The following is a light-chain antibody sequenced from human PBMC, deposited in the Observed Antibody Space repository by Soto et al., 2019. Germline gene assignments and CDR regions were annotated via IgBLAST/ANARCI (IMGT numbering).Light chain of an antibody. CDR1: QSVSSNY. CDR2: DAS. V-gene: IGKV3-11*01. CDR3: QQRSNWSIT. J-gene: IGKJ5*01. Sequence: LSLSPGERATLSCRASQSVSSNYLAWYQQKPGQAPRLLIYDASNRATGIPARFSGSGSGTDFTLTISSLEPEELAVYDCQQRSNWSITVGQGTRLEIK.